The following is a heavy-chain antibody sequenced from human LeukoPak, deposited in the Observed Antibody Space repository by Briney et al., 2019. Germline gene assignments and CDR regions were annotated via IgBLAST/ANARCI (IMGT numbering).Heavy chain of an antibody. CDR3: AGGNSIDV. CDR2: IKKDGSGI. J-gene: IGHJ6*04. CDR1: GFPFSNSW. Sequence: GGSLRLSCVVSGFPFSNSWMYWVRQAPGKGLEGVANIKKDGSGISYVDSVKGRFIISRDNAMNSLYLQMNSLRVEDTAVYFCAGGNSIDVWGKGTAATVSS. D-gene: IGHD3-16*01. V-gene: IGHV3-7*03.